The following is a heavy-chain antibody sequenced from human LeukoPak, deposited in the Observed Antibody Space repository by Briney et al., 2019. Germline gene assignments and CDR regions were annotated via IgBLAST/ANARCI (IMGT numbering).Heavy chain of an antibody. D-gene: IGHD2-21*01. CDR2: INPNSGGT. CDR1: GYAFTGYY. CDR3: ARGIASNWFDP. J-gene: IGHJ5*02. Sequence: ASVKVSCKASGYAFTGYYMHWVRQASGQGLEWMGWINPNSGGTNYAQKFQGRVTMTRDTSISTAYMELSRLRSDDAAVYYCARGIASNWFDPWGQGTLVTVSS. V-gene: IGHV1-2*02.